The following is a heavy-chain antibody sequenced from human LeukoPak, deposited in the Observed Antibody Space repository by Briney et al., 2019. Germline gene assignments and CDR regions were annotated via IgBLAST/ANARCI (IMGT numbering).Heavy chain of an antibody. CDR1: GFTFSSWD. CDR3: AKHDFLTGHFDY. V-gene: IGHV3-13*01. J-gene: IGHJ4*02. D-gene: IGHD3-9*01. Sequence: GGSLRLSCAASGFTFSSWDMHWVRHSTGKGLEWFSTITTTGDTYYPDSVKGRFTISRENAKNSLYLQMNSLRAGDTAVYYCAKHDFLTGHFDYWGQGTLVTVSS. CDR2: ITTTGDT.